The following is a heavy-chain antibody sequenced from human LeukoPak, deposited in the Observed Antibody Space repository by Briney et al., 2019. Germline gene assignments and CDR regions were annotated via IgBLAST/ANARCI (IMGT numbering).Heavy chain of an antibody. J-gene: IGHJ4*02. CDR3: ARVRYCSSTSCPGEIDY. D-gene: IGHD2-2*01. Sequence: SETLSLTCAVSGGSISSSNWWSWVRQPPGKGLEWIGEIYHSGSTNYNPSLKGRVTISVDTSKNQFSLKLSSVTAADTAVYYCARVRYCSSTSCPGEIDYWGQGTLVTVSS. CDR1: GGSISSSNW. V-gene: IGHV4-4*02. CDR2: IYHSGST.